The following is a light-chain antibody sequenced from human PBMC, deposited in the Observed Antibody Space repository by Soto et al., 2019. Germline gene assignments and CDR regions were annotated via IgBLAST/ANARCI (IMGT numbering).Light chain of an antibody. CDR1: ENVGTN. J-gene: IGKJ4*01. CDR3: QQYNNWGLS. CDR2: GSS. Sequence: TQSPATLSVSPGERVTLSCRASENVGTNLAWYQQRPGQPPRLLIYGSSTRATGISATFSGSGSRTEITLTISSLQSEDSAVYYCQQYNNWGLSFGGGTRVEIK. V-gene: IGKV3D-15*01.